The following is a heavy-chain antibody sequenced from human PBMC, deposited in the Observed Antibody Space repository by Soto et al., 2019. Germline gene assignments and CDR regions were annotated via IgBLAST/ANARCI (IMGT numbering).Heavy chain of an antibody. V-gene: IGHV3-9*01. CDR1: GFTFDDYA. CDR3: AIDKDIVATTHFDY. D-gene: IGHD5-12*01. Sequence: EVQLVESGGGLVQPGRSLRLSCAASGFTFDDYAMHWVRQAPGKGLEWVSGISCNSGSIGYADSVKGRFTISRDNAKNSLYLQMNSLRAEDTALYYCAIDKDIVATTHFDYWGQGTLVTVSS. J-gene: IGHJ4*02. CDR2: ISCNSGSI.